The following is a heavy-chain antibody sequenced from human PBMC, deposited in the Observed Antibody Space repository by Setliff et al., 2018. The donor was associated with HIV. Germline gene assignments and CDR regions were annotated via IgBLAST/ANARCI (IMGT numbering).Heavy chain of an antibody. J-gene: IGHJ4*02. CDR2: INPSGGST. D-gene: IGHD5-12*01. CDR3: ASSYSGYDWEIDY. V-gene: IGHV1-46*01. CDR1: GYTFTSQS. Sequence: ASVKVSCKASGYTFTSQSIHWVRQAPGQGFEWMGVINPSGGSTGYAEKFQGRFTISRDNSKNTLYLQMNSLRAEDTAVYYCASSYSGYDWEIDYWGQGTLVTVSS.